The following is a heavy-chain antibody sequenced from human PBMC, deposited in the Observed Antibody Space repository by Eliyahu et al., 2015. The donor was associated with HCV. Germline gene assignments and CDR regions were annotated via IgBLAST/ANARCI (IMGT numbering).Heavy chain of an antibody. CDR1: GFTFSSYA. V-gene: IGHV3-23*01. CDR2: ISGSGGST. D-gene: IGHD3-3*01. J-gene: IGHJ4*02. Sequence: EVQLLESGGGLVQPGGSXRLSCAASGFTFSSYAXXWXRQAPGKGLEWVSAISGSGGSTYYADSVKGRFTISRDNSKNTLYLQMNSLRAEDTAVYYCSSTSRKENPETIFGVVIITPPGYWGQGTLVTVSS. CDR3: SSTSRKENPETIFGVVIITPPGY.